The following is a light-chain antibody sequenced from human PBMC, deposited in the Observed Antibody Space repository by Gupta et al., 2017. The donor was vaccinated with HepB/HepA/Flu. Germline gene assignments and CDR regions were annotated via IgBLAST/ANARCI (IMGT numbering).Light chain of an antibody. V-gene: IGLV2-14*02. CDR1: SSDVGSYNL. J-gene: IGLJ3*02. CDR2: EVT. Sequence: QSALAQPASVSGSPGQSITISCTGTSSDVGSYNLVSWYQCRPGKAPKIMIYEVTNQPSGVSNRFSGSKSGNTASLTISGLQAEDEADYFCASYTTSISWVFGGGTKLTVL. CDR3: ASYTTSISWV.